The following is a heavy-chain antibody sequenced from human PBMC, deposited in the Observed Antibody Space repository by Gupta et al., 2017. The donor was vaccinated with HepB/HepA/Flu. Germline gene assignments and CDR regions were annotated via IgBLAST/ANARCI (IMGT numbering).Heavy chain of an antibody. CDR3: ARVAYCTKGVCLNYDF. Sequence: QLVQSWAEVKKPRASVKVSCWASGYTFTVHYLHCVRQAPGQGLECMGWINPNSGGKNYAQKFQGRVTMTRDTSISTAYMELSRLRADDTDVYYCARVAYCTKGVCLNYDFWGQGTLVTVSS. J-gene: IGHJ4*02. D-gene: IGHD2-8*01. CDR1: GYTFTVHY. CDR2: INPNSGGK. V-gene: IGHV1-2*02.